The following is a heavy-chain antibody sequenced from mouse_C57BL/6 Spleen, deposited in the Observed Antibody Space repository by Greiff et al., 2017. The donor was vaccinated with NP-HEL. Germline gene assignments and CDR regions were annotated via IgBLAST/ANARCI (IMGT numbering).Heavy chain of an antibody. Sequence: QVHVKQSGAELVRPGASVTLSCKASGYTFTDYEMHWVKQTPVHGLEWIGAIDPETGGTAYNQKFKGKAILTADKSSSTAYMELRSLTSEDSAVYYCTRSGYGYDVGYAMDYWGQGTSVTVSS. CDR1: GYTFTDYE. J-gene: IGHJ4*01. CDR2: IDPETGGT. D-gene: IGHD2-2*01. CDR3: TRSGYGYDVGYAMDY. V-gene: IGHV1-15*01.